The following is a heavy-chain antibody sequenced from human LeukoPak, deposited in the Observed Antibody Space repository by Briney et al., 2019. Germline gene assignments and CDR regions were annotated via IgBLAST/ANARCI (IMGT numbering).Heavy chain of an antibody. V-gene: IGHV4-59*01. CDR3: ARDVRYSGYDRTYNWFDP. Sequence: PSETLSLTCTVSGXSISSYYWSWIRQPPGKGLEWIGYIYYSGSTNYNPSLKSRVTISVDTSKNQFSLKLSSVTAADTAVYYCARDVRYSGYDRTYNWFDPWGQGTLVTVSS. J-gene: IGHJ5*02. CDR2: IYYSGST. CDR1: GXSISSYY. D-gene: IGHD5-12*01.